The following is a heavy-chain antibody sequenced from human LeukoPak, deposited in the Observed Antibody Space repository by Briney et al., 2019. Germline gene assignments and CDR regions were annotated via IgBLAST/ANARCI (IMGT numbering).Heavy chain of an antibody. CDR3: ARHRRYCSDGSCYSGYYFDY. V-gene: IGHV1-46*01. J-gene: IGHJ4*02. CDR1: GYTLTSYY. D-gene: IGHD2-15*01. CDR2: INPSGGST. Sequence: GASVKVSCKASGYTLTSYYLHWVRQAPGQGLEWMAIINPSGGSTSHAQRFQGRVTMTRDTSASTVYMELSSLRSEDTAVYYCARHRRYCSDGSCYSGYYFDYWGQGTLVTVSS.